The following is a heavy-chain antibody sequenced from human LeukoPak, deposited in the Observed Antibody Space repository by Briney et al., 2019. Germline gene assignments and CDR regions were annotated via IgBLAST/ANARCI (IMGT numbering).Heavy chain of an antibody. CDR3: ARAYYDSSGFRHFDY. D-gene: IGHD3-22*01. CDR2: ISGSSSYI. J-gene: IGHJ4*02. CDR1: GFTFSSYS. V-gene: IGHV3-21*01. Sequence: GGSLRLSCAASGFTFSSYSMNWVRQAPGKGLEWVSSISGSSSYIYYADSVKGRFTISRDNAKNSLYLQMNSLRAEDTAVYYCARAYYDSSGFRHFDYWGQGTLVTVSS.